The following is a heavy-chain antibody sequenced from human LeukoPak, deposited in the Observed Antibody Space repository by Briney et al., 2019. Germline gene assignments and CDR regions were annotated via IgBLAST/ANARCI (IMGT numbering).Heavy chain of an antibody. CDR2: IYHSGTTYSGST. CDR1: GDSITGYY. CDR3: ARAGGYGLIDY. J-gene: IGHJ4*02. V-gene: IGHV4-38-2*02. Sequence: SETLSLTCSVSGDSITGYYWVWIRQPPGKGLEWIGSIYHSGTTYSGSTYYNPSLKSRVTISLDTSKNQFSLKVGSMTAADTAVYYCARAGGYGLIDYWGQGTMVTVSS. D-gene: IGHD5-18*01.